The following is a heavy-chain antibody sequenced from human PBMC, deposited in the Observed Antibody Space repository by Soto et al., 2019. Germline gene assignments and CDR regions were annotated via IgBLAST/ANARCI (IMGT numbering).Heavy chain of an antibody. V-gene: IGHV3-23*01. CDR3: VREGSGWYSSGSFDF. D-gene: IGHD6-13*01. CDR2: ISGGGGGA. Sequence: EVQLLGTGGILVGPGRSLRLSCTASGFTFNSYAMNWVRQDPGKGLEWVSGISGGGGGAYYADSVQGRFIISRDNSKNTLDLQMNSLRAEDAAIYYCVREGSGWYSSGSFDFWGRGTMVTVSS. J-gene: IGHJ3*01. CDR1: GFTFNSYA.